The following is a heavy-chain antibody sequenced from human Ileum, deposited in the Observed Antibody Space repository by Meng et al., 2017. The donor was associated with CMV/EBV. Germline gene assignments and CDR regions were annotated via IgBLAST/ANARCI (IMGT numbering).Heavy chain of an antibody. CDR1: CGDFSEYK. D-gene: IGHD3-3*01. V-gene: IGHV4-34*01. CDR3: ARASPQRRFLSY. CDR2: ISHVGDT. J-gene: IGHJ4*02. Sequence: QLQLQEGCAVVLTPSENLPLMCAVYCGDFSEYKWSWIRQPPGKVLEGMGEISHVGDTNYNPSLRGRAIISVDMSKKQFSLNLASVTAADTAIYYCARASPQRRFLSYWGQGTLVTVSS.